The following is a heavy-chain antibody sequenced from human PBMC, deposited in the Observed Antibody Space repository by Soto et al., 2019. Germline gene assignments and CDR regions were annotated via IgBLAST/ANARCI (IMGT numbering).Heavy chain of an antibody. CDR1: GFSFNNYW. CDR2: INSDGSIR. D-gene: IGHD5-12*01. V-gene: IGHV3-74*01. J-gene: IGHJ1*01. CDR3: VGVRRGGYNY. Sequence: GGSLRLSCAASGFSFNNYWMFWVRQPPGKGLVWVSHINSDGSIRTYADSVKGRFTISRDNAKNTLNLQMNSLGAEDTALYYCVGVRRGGYNYWGQGTLVTVSS.